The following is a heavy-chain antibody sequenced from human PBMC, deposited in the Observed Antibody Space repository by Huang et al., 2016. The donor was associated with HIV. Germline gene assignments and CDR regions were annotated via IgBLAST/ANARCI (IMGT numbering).Heavy chain of an antibody. CDR1: GGSMSSYY. CDR3: ASASIAARRWFDP. D-gene: IGHD6-6*01. Sequence: QVQLQESGPGLVKPLETLSLTCTVSGGSMSSYYWSWIRQPPGKGLEWIGYIYYSGSTNYNPSLKSRVTISVDTSKNQFSLRLSSVTAADTAVYYCASASIAARRWFDPWGQGSLVTVSS. CDR2: IYYSGST. J-gene: IGHJ5*02. V-gene: IGHV4-59*01.